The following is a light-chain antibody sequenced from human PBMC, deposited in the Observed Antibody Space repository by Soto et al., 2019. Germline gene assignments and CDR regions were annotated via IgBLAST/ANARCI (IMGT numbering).Light chain of an antibody. CDR3: QHYGSSPRLT. CDR2: GAS. Sequence: DIVRTQSSAVLSVSPXERAXLSCXXSQSIRSSYLAWYQQRPGQAPRLLIYGASSRATGIPDRFSGSGSGTDFTLTISRLEPEDFAVYYCQHYGSSPRLTFGGGTKLDI. J-gene: IGKJ4*01. V-gene: IGKV3-20*01. CDR1: QSIRSSY.